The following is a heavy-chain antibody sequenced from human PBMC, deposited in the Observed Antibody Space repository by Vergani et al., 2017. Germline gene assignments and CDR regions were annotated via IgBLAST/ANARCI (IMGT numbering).Heavy chain of an antibody. D-gene: IGHD4-17*01. V-gene: IGHV3-30*18. CDR2: ISYDGSNK. Sequence: VQLVESGGGVVQPGGSLRLSCAASGFTFSSYGMHWVRQAPGKGLEWVAVISYDGSNKYYADSVKGRFTISRDNSKNTLYLQMNSLRAEDTAVYYCANPYGDYEDAFDYGGQGTLVTVSS. J-gene: IGHJ4*02. CDR1: GFTFSSYG. CDR3: ANPYGDYEDAFDY.